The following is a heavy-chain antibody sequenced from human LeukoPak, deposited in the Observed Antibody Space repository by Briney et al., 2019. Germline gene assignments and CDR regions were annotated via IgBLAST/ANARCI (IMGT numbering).Heavy chain of an antibody. Sequence: SETLSLTCTVSGGSVSSGSYYWSWIRQPPGKGLEWIGYIYYSGSTNYNPSLKSRVTISVDTSKNQFSLKLSSVTAADTAVYYCARDPVYDAFDIWGQGTKVTVSS. CDR3: ARDPVYDAFDI. CDR1: GGSVSSGSYY. V-gene: IGHV4-61*01. D-gene: IGHD2-8*01. J-gene: IGHJ3*02. CDR2: IYYSGST.